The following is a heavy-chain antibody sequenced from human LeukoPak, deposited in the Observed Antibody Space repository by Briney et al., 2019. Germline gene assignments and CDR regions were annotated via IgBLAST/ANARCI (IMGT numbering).Heavy chain of an antibody. CDR3: ATPGSSSWYYDY. J-gene: IGHJ4*02. CDR2: IIPIFGTA. CDR1: GXTXXXXX. D-gene: IGHD6-13*01. V-gene: IGHV1-69*13. Sequence: SVKVSCKASGXTXXXXXXXWVRXAPXXXXXXXGGIIPIFGTANYAQKFQGRVTITADESTSTAYMELSSLRSEDTAVYYCATPGSSSWYYDYWGQGTLVTVSS.